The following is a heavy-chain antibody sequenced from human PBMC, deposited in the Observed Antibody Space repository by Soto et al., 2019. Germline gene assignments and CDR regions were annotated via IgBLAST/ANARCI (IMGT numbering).Heavy chain of an antibody. CDR3: ARVGGVGAPPGADY. CDR1: GGIFSSYA. J-gene: IGHJ4*02. D-gene: IGHD1-26*01. V-gene: IGHV1-69*13. Sequence: ASVKVSCKASGGIFSSYAISWLRQAPGQGLEWMGAVIPVLGQAYYAQNLQDRVMITADESTRTAYMELSSLRSEDTAVYFCARVGGVGAPPGADYWGQGTLVTVSS. CDR2: VIPVLGQA.